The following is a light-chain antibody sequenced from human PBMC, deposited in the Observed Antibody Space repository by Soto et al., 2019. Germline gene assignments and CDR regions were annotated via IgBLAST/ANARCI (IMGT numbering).Light chain of an antibody. CDR2: GTS. CDR3: QQRNSWPPTFT. CDR1: QSVGSF. J-gene: IGKJ5*01. V-gene: IGKV3-11*01. Sequence: EMVLTQSPATGSLSPGERATLSCRAIQSVGSFLAWYQQKPGQAPRLLIYGTSIRATGIPARVSGSGSGTDFTLTISSLEPEDLAVYFCQQRNSWPPTFTFGQGTRLEIK.